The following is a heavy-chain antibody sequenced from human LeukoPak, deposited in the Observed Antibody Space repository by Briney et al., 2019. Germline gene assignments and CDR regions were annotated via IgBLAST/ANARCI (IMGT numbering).Heavy chain of an antibody. Sequence: SETLSLTCTVSGGSISSYYWSWIRQPPGKGLEWIGYIYYTGSTNNNPSLKSRVTISVDTSKKHFSLKLSSVTAADTAVYYCARETPYGSGSYPFDYWGQGILVTVSS. CDR2: IYYTGST. CDR3: ARETPYGSGSYPFDY. CDR1: GGSISSYY. V-gene: IGHV4-59*01. D-gene: IGHD3-10*01. J-gene: IGHJ4*02.